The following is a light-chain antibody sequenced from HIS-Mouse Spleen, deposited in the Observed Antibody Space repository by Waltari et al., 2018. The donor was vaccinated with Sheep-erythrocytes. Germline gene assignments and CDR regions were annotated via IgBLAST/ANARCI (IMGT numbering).Light chain of an antibody. V-gene: IGLV2-23*02. CDR2: EVS. CDR1: SSDVVSYNL. Sequence: QSALTQPASVSGSPGQSITISCTGTSSDVVSYNLVSLYQQHPGKAPKLMIYEVSKLPAGVSNRFAGSKSGNTASLTISGLQAEDEADYYCCSYAGSSTPWVFGGGTKLTVL. J-gene: IGLJ3*02. CDR3: CSYAGSSTPWV.